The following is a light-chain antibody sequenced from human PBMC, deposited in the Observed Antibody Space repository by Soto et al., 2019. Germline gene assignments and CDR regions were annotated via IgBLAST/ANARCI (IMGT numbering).Light chain of an antibody. CDR3: QQSYSTLEIT. CDR1: QSISSY. CDR2: AAS. Sequence: DIQMTQSPSSLYASVGDRVTITCRASQSISSYLNWYQQKPWKAPKPLIYAASSLQSGVPSRFSCSGSGTDFTLTISSLQPEDFATYSCQQSYSTLEITFGPGTKVDIK. J-gene: IGKJ3*01. V-gene: IGKV1-39*01.